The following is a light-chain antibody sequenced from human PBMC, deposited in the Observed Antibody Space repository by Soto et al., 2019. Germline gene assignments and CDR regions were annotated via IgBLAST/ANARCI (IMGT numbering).Light chain of an antibody. CDR1: QGLSDS. Sequence: DIQMTQSPSSVSASVGDRVTITCRATQGLSDSLAWYQQKPGKAPKLLISVTSRLQSGVPSRFSGSASGTDFTLTIDRLQPEDLATYYCQQGHKWPLTFVQGTRLEIK. V-gene: IGKV1-12*01. J-gene: IGKJ5*01. CDR3: QQGHKWPLT. CDR2: VTS.